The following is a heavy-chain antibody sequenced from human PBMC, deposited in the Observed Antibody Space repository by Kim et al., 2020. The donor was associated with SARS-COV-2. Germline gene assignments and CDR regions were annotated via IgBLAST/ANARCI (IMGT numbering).Heavy chain of an antibody. CDR2: INYSGNT. CDR3: ARLVSENSAVQY. V-gene: IGHV4-39*01. J-gene: IGHJ4*02. CDR1: GDSISRSSNY. Sequence: SETLSLTCTVSGDSISRSSNYWGWIRQPPGKGLEWIGSINYSGNTYYNPSLKSRVTISVDTSKNQFSLTMRSVTAAHTAVYNCARLVSENSAVQYWGQGT.